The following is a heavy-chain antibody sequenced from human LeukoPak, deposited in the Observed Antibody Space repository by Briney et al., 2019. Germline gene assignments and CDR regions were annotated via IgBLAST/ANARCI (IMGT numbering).Heavy chain of an antibody. Sequence: SETLSLTCAVSGYSISSGYYWGWIRQPPGKGLEWIGSIYHSGSTYYNPSLKSRVTISVDTSKSQFSLKLSSVTAADTAVYYCARDLGATDSYWGQGTLVTVSS. CDR2: IYHSGST. CDR1: GYSISSGYY. V-gene: IGHV4-38-2*01. J-gene: IGHJ4*02. D-gene: IGHD1-26*01. CDR3: ARDLGATDSY.